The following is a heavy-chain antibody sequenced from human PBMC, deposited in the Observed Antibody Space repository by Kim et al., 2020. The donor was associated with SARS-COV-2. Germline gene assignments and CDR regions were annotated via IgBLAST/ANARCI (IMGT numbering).Heavy chain of an antibody. J-gene: IGHJ4*02. CDR2: KT. Sequence: KTDFAQKFQGRVTMTRDTSTGTAFMELSSLASEDTAVYYCAREIFGVLDYWGQGTLVTVSS. V-gene: IGHV1-8*01. CDR3: AREIFGVLDY. D-gene: IGHD3-3*01.